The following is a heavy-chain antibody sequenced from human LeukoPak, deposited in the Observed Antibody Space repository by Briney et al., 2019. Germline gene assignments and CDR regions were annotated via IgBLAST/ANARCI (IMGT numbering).Heavy chain of an antibody. CDR1: GGSFSGYY. V-gene: IGHV4-34*01. CDR2: INHSGST. D-gene: IGHD6-13*01. CDR3: AQGYSSSWTTDY. Sequence: SETLSLTCAVYGGSFSGYYWSWIRQPPGKGLEWIGEINHSGSTNYNPSLKSRVTISVDTSKNQFSLKLSSVTAADTAVYYCAQGYSSSWTTDYWGQGTLVTVSS. J-gene: IGHJ4*02.